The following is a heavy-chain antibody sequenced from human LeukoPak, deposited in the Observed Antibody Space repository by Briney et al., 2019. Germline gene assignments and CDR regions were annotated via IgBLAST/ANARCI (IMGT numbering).Heavy chain of an antibody. V-gene: IGHV3-21*01. D-gene: IGHD2-21*02. CDR3: ARVVVVTPYYYYGMDV. CDR2: ISSSSSYI. CDR1: GFTFSSYS. Sequence: GGSLRLSCAASGFTFSSYSMNWVRQAPGKELEWVSSISSSSSYIYYADSVKGRFTISRDNAKNSLYLQMNSLRAEDTAVYYCARVVVVTPYYYYGMDVWGQGTTVTVSS. J-gene: IGHJ6*02.